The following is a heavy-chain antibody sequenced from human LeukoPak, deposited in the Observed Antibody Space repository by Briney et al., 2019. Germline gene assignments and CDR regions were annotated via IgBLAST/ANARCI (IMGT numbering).Heavy chain of an antibody. CDR2: ISGSGGST. CDR3: AKTHSYGYAFDY. Sequence: GGSLRLPCAASGFTFSSYAMSWVRQAPGKGLEWVSAISGSGGSTYYADSVKGRFTISRDISKNTLYLQMNSLRAEDTAVYYCAKTHSYGYAFDYWGQGTLVTVSS. V-gene: IGHV3-23*01. D-gene: IGHD5-18*01. CDR1: GFTFSSYA. J-gene: IGHJ4*02.